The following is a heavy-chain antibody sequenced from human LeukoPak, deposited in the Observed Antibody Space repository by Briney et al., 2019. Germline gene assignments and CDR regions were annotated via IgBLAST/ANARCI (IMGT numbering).Heavy chain of an antibody. CDR1: GGFISSGGYY. CDR2: IYYSGST. V-gene: IGHV4-31*03. D-gene: IGHD2-2*01. Sequence: PSETLSLTCTVSGGFISSGGYYWSWIRQHPGKGLEWIGYIYYSGSTYYNPSLKSRVTISVDTSKNQFSLKLSSVTAADTAVYYCASHYRVCSSTSCYPTNWFDPWAREPWSPSPQ. J-gene: IGHJ5*02. CDR3: ASHYRVCSSTSCYPTNWFDP.